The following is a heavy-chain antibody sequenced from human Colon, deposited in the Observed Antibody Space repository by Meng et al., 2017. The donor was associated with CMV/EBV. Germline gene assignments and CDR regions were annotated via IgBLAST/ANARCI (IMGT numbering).Heavy chain of an antibody. CDR2: IGNQHYSGTL. V-gene: IGHV3-49*04. CDR1: GFTFADYC. Sequence: GGSLRLSCTASGFTFADYCGTWVRQAPGKGLEWVGFIGNQHYSGTLQYAASVKGRFTISRDDSKNIAYLQMNSLRTEDTAVYYCSRWGTETQQLLPYWGQGTLVTVSS. D-gene: IGHD3-16*01. J-gene: IGHJ4*02. CDR3: SRWGTETQQLLPY.